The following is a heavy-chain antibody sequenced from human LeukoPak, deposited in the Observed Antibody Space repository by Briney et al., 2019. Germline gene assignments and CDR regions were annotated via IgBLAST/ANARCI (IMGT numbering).Heavy chain of an antibody. CDR1: GFTFSSYS. V-gene: IGHV3-21*01. Sequence: PVGSLRLSCAASGFTFSSYSMNWVRQAPGKGLEWVSSISSISSYIYYADSVKGRFTISRDNAKNSLYLQMNSLRAEDTAVYYCARGRTSTMIVVVNTLLDYWGQGTLVTVSS. D-gene: IGHD3-22*01. CDR2: ISSISSYI. J-gene: IGHJ4*02. CDR3: ARGRTSTMIVVVNTLLDY.